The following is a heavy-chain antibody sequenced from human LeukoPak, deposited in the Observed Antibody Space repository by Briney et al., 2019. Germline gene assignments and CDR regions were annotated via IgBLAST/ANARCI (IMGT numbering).Heavy chain of an antibody. J-gene: IGHJ6*02. CDR2: ISYDGSNK. V-gene: IGHV3-30*04. CDR1: GFTFSSYA. Sequence: GRSLRLSCAASGFTFSSYAMHWVRQAPGKGLEWVAVISYDGSNKYYADSVKGRFTISRDNSKNTLYLQMNSLRAEDTAVYYCARDTDGYNWLPHYYYGMDVWGQGTTVTVSS. D-gene: IGHD5-24*01. CDR3: ARDTDGYNWLPHYYYGMDV.